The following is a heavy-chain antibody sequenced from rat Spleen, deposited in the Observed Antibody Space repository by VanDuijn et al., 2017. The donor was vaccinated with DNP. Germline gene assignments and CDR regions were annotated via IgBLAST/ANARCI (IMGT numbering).Heavy chain of an antibody. CDR3: ARSRLPGYYPFAC. CDR1: GFTFSNYG. D-gene: IGHD1-4*01. Sequence: EVQLVESGGGLVQPGRSLKLSCAASGFTFSNYGMAWVRQAPTKGLEWVATISYDGSSTWYRDSVKGRFTISRDDAKSSLYLQMNSLKSEDTATYYCARSRLPGYYPFACWGQGTLVTVSS. J-gene: IGHJ3*01. V-gene: IGHV5-29*01. CDR2: ISYDGSST.